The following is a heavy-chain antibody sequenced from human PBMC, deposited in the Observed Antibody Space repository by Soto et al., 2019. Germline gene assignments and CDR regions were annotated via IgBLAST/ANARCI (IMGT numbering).Heavy chain of an antibody. V-gene: IGHV4-39*01. D-gene: IGHD3-3*01. CDR1: GGSISSSSYY. CDR2: IYYSGST. Sequence: SETLSLTCTVSGGSISSSSYYWGWIRQPPGKGLEWIGSIYYSGSTYYNPSLKSRVTISVDTSKNQFSLKLSSVTAADTAVYYCARARITIFGVVLNWFDPWGQGTLVTVSS. CDR3: ARARITIFGVVLNWFDP. J-gene: IGHJ5*02.